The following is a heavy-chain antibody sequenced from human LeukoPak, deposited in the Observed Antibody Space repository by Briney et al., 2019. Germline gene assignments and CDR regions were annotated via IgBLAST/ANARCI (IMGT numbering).Heavy chain of an antibody. CDR1: GYTFTSYD. Sequence: ASVKVSCKASGYTFTSYDINWVRQATGQGLEWMGWMNPNSGNTGYAQKFQGRVTMTRNTSISTAYMELSSLRSEGTAVYYCARGSYYYDSKGLGDAFDIWGQGTMVTVSS. D-gene: IGHD3-22*01. CDR2: MNPNSGNT. J-gene: IGHJ3*02. CDR3: ARGSYYYDSKGLGDAFDI. V-gene: IGHV1-8*01.